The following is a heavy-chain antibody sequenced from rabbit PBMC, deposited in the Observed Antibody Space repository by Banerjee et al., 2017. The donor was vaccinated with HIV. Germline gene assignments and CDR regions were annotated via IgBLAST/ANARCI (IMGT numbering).Heavy chain of an antibody. D-gene: IGHD4-1*01. CDR1: GFDFSSYG. Sequence: QEQLVESGGGLVQPGGFLKLSCKASGFDFSSYGVSWVRQAPGKGLEWIACIYADSSGRTYYASWAKGRFTISKTSSTTVTLQMTSLTAADTATYFCARDLAGVIGWNFGLWGQGTLVTV. V-gene: IGHV1S45*01. CDR2: IYADSSGRT. CDR3: ARDLAGVIGWNFGL. J-gene: IGHJ3*01.